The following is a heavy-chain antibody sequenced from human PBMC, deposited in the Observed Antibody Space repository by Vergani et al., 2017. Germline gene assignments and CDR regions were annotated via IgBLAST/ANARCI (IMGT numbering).Heavy chain of an antibody. D-gene: IGHD6-13*01. CDR2: IYPSDSYT. CDR1: GYSFTSYW. V-gene: IGHV5-10-1*03. Sequence: EVQLVQSGAEVKKPGESLRISCKGSGYSFTSYWISWVRQMPGKGLEWMGRIYPSDSYTNYSPSFQGHVTISADKSISTAYLQWSSLKASDTAMYYCGRHKYSSSWYHDYWGQGTLVTVSS. J-gene: IGHJ4*02. CDR3: GRHKYSSSWYHDY.